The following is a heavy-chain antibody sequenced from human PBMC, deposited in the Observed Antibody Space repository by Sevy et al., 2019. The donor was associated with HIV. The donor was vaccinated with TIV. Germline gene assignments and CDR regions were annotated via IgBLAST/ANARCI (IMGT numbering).Heavy chain of an antibody. V-gene: IGHV4-61*01. CDR1: VGSVSSGSYY. D-gene: IGHD6-13*01. Sequence: SETLSLTCTVSVGSVSSGSYYWSWIRQPPGKGLEWIGYIYYSGSTNYNPSLKSRVTISVDTSKNQFSLKLSSVTAADTAVYYCARDRRSIAAANLGMDVWGQGTTVTVSS. J-gene: IGHJ6*02. CDR3: ARDRRSIAAANLGMDV. CDR2: IYYSGST.